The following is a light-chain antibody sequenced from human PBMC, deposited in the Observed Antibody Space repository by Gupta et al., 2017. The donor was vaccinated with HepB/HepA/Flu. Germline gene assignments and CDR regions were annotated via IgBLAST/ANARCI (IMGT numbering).Light chain of an antibody. CDR1: QSISSNY. J-gene: IGKJ3*01. CDR2: GAS. Sequence: EIVLTQSPGTLSLSPGERATLSCRASQSISSNYLAWYQQKPGQAPRLLIYGASSRATGIPDRFSGSGSGTDFTLTISRLEPEDFAVYYCQHYGSSPCTFGPGTKVDIK. CDR3: QHYGSSPCT. V-gene: IGKV3-20*01.